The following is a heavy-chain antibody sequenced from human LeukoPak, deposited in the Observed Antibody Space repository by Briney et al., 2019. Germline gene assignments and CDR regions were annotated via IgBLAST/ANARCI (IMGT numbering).Heavy chain of an antibody. CDR2: ISSSSGYI. D-gene: IGHD3-22*01. CDR1: GFTFSSYS. Sequence: GGSLRLSCAASGFTFSSYSMNWVRQAPGKGLEWVSFISSSSGYIYYADSVKGRFTISRDNAKNSLYLQMNSLRAEDTAVYYCAFDGSGTSRVYWGQGTLVTVSS. CDR3: AFDGSGTSRVY. V-gene: IGHV3-21*01. J-gene: IGHJ4*02.